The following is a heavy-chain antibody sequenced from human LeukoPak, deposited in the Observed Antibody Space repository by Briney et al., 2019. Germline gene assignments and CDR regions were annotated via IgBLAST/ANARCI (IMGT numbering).Heavy chain of an antibody. D-gene: IGHD4-11*01. CDR2: INPSGGST. J-gene: IGHJ6*03. CDR3: TRDPGLTNFYYYMDV. V-gene: IGHV1-46*01. Sequence: ASVKISCKASGYIFTNYYMHWVRQAPGQGLEWLGIINPSGGSTTYAQMFQGRVTMTSDMSTNTAYMELSSLISEDTAVYYCTRDPGLTNFYYYMDVWGKGTTVTVSS. CDR1: GYIFTNYY.